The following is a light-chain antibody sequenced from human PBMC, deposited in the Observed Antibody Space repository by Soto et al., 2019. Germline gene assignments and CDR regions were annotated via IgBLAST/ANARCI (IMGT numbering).Light chain of an antibody. CDR1: SSNIGSHT. J-gene: IGLJ2*01. Sequence: QSVLTQPPSASGTPGQRVTISCSGSSSNIGSHTVNWYQQLPGTAPRLLIYNTYYRPSGVPDRFSGSKSGTSASLAISGLQSEDDADYYCAAWDDSLNGVVFGGGTKLTVL. CDR3: AAWDDSLNGVV. V-gene: IGLV1-44*01. CDR2: NTY.